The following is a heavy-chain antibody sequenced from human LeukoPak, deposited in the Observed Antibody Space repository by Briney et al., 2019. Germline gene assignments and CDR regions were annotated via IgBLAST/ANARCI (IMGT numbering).Heavy chain of an antibody. V-gene: IGHV3-30-3*02. Sequence: GGSLRLSCAASGFTFSSYAMHWVRQAPGKGLEWVAVISYDGSNKYYADSVKGRFTISRDNSENTLHLQMNSLRAEDTAVYYCAKSNSPMLRRAKAQFGYWGQGTLVTVSS. CDR3: AKSNSPMLRRAKAQFGY. D-gene: IGHD4-23*01. CDR1: GFTFSSYA. CDR2: ISYDGSNK. J-gene: IGHJ4*02.